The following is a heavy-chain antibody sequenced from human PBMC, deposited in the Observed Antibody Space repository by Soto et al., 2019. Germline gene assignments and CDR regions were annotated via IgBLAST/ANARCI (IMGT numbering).Heavy chain of an antibody. D-gene: IGHD3-10*01. CDR1: GYTFTSYY. J-gene: IGHJ3*02. V-gene: IGHV1-46*03. CDR3: ARDTRSDYYGSDPLGIHRDI. Sequence: ASVKVSCKASGYTFTSYYMHWVRQAPGQGLEWMGIINPSGGSTSYAQKFQGRVTMTRDTSTSTVYMELSSLRSEDTAVYYCARDTRSDYYGSDPLGIHRDIWGQGTMVTVSS. CDR2: INPSGGST.